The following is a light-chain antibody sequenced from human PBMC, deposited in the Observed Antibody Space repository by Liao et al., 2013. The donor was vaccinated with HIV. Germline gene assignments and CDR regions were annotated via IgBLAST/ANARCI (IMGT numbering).Light chain of an antibody. J-gene: IGLJ2*01. Sequence: SYELTQPPSVSVSPGQTARITCSGDALPKQHAYWYQQKPGQAPVLVIYKDSERRSGIPERFSGSSSGTTVTLTISGVQAEDEADYYCQSADSSGTNVVFGGGTKLTVL. CDR2: KDS. CDR3: QSADSSGTNVV. V-gene: IGLV3-25*03. CDR1: ALPKQH.